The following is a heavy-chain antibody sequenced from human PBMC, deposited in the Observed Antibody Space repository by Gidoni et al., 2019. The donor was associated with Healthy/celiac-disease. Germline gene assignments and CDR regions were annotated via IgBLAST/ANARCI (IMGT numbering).Heavy chain of an antibody. CDR3: ARERDYYGSGSYGDAFDI. J-gene: IGHJ3*02. CDR2: IYSGGST. Sequence: VQLVESGGGLVQPGGSLRLSCAASGFTVSSNYMSCVRQAPGKGLEWVSVIYSGGSTYYADSVKGRFTISRDNSKNTLYLQMNSLRAEDTAVYYCARERDYYGSGSYGDAFDIWGQGTMVTVSS. V-gene: IGHV3-66*02. D-gene: IGHD3-10*01. CDR1: GFTVSSNY.